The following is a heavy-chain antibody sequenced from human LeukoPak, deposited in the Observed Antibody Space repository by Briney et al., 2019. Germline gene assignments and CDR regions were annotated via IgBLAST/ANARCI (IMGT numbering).Heavy chain of an antibody. CDR2: INSDGSST. Sequence: PGGSLRLSCAASGFTFSGFWMHWVRQTPDKGLVWVSRINSDGSSTKYADSVKGRFTVSRDNAENTLYLQLNSLRAEDTAVYYCVRESSIGMDVWGQGTPVTVSS. J-gene: IGHJ6*02. CDR3: VRESSIGMDV. CDR1: GFTFSGFW. V-gene: IGHV3-74*03.